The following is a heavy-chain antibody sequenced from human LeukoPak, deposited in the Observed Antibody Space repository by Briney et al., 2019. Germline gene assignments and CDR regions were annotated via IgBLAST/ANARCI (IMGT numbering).Heavy chain of an antibody. J-gene: IGHJ6*02. CDR1: GYSFTSYW. D-gene: IGHD2-2*01. CDR3: ARSHLIYCSSTSCYDHYYYGMDV. Sequence: GESLKISCKGSGYSFTSYWIGWVRQMPGKGLEWMGIIYPGDPDTRYSPSFQGQVTISADKSISTAYLQWSSLKASDTAMYYCARSHLIYCSSTSCYDHYYYGMDVWGQGTTVTVSS. CDR2: IYPGDPDT. V-gene: IGHV5-51*01.